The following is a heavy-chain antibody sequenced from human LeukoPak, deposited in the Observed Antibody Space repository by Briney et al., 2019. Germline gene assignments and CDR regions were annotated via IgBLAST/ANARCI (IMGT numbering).Heavy chain of an antibody. D-gene: IGHD4/OR15-4a*01. Sequence: ASVKVSCKASGYTFTINGISWVRQAPGQGLEWLGWVSANSGNTIYAERFQGRVSMARNTSTGTAHMDLTSLRYDDTAVYYCARDRWCALDLWGQGTLLTVSS. J-gene: IGHJ5*02. CDR1: GYTFTING. CDR3: ARDRWCALDL. CDR2: VSANSGNT. V-gene: IGHV1-18*01.